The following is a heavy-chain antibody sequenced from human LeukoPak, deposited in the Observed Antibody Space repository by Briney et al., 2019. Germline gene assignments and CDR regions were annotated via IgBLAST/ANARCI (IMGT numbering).Heavy chain of an antibody. CDR1: GGSVSSSSYY. CDR3: ARDSYADLNY. CDR2: IYYSGST. D-gene: IGHD4-17*01. V-gene: IGHV4-61*01. J-gene: IGHJ4*02. Sequence: SETLSLTCTVSGGSVSSSSYYWSWIRQPPGKGLEWIGYIYYSGSTNYNPSLKSRVTISVDTSKNQFSLKLSSVTAADTAVYYCARDSYADLNYWGQGTLVTVSS.